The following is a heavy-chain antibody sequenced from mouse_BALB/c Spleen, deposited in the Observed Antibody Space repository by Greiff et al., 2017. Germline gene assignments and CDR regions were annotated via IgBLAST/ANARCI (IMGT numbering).Heavy chain of an antibody. CDR1: GFSLTGYG. Sequence: VQVVESGPGLVAPSQSLSITCTVSGFSLTGYGVNWVRQPPGKGLEWLGMIWGDGSTDYNSALKSRLSISKDNSKSQVFLKMNSLQTDDTARYYCASHYGSRAAWFAYWGQGTLVTVSA. D-gene: IGHD1-1*01. CDR3: ASHYGSRAAWFAY. J-gene: IGHJ3*01. V-gene: IGHV2-6-7*01. CDR2: IWGDGST.